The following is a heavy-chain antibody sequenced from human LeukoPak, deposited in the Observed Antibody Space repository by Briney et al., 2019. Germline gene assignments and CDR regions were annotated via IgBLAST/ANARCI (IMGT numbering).Heavy chain of an antibody. V-gene: IGHV4-30-4*08. J-gene: IGHJ4*02. D-gene: IGHD3-22*01. CDR2: IYYSGST. Sequence: PSQTLSLTCTVSGGSISSGDYYWSWIRQPPGKGLEWIGYIYYSGSTYYNPSLKSRATISVDTSKNQFSLKLSSVTAADTAVYYCARGGELTMIGTPFDYWGQGNLATVSS. CDR3: ARGGELTMIGTPFDY. CDR1: GGSISSGDYY.